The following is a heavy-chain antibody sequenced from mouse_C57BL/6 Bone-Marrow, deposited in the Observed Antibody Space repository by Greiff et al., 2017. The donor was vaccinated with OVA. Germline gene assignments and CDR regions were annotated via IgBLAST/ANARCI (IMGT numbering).Heavy chain of an antibody. Sequence: QVQLQQPGAELVKPGASVKLSCKASGYTFTSYGMHWVKQRPGQGLEWIGMIHPDSGGTTSHEKLKSKATLTVDKATSTAYMQLSSLTSEDSAVYYCASQSLYARDYWGQGTAVTVSS. CDR1: GYTFTSYG. V-gene: IGHV1-64*01. J-gene: IGHJ4*01. CDR3: ASQSLYARDY. D-gene: IGHD6-2*01. CDR2: IHPDSGGT.